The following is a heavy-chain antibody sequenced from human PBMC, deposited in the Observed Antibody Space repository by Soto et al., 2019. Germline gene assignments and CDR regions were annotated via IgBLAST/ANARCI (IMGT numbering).Heavy chain of an antibody. CDR1: GGSVSNKTYY. J-gene: IGHJ4*02. Sequence: SETLSLTCSVSGGSVSNKTYYWSWIRQPPGKRLEWGGYVYYSGTTNYNPSLKSRVTISVDLSNNQFSLRLSSVTTADTALYYCARTTAVPNTLRSRYFFDYWGPGTLVTVSS. CDR3: ARTTAVPNTLRSRYFFDY. CDR2: VYYSGTT. D-gene: IGHD4-17*01. V-gene: IGHV4-61*01.